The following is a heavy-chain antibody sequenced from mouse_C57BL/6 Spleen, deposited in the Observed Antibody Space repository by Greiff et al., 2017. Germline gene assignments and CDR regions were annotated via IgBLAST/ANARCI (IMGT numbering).Heavy chain of an antibody. CDR3: VGGSSYGFDD. CDR1: GYSFTDYN. CDR2: INPNYGTT. D-gene: IGHD1-1*01. Sequence: VQLQQSGPELVKPGASVKISCTASGYSFTDYNMNWVKQSNGKSLEWIGVINPNYGTTSYNQKFKGKATLTVDHSSSYAYRQLNRLTAEDSAVYYCVGGSSYGFDDWGQGTTLTVSS. V-gene: IGHV1-39*01. J-gene: IGHJ2*01.